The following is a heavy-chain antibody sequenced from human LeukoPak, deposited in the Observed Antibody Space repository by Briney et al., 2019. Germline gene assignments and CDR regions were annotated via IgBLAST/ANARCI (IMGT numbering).Heavy chain of an antibody. Sequence: GSSVKLSCKAAGGTVSSYAISWGRQAPGQGLGWMGRSIPIFGIANYAQKFQGRVTITADKSTSTAYMELSSLRSEDTAVYYCASENSSGQGGGANWFDPWGQGTLVTVSS. J-gene: IGHJ5*02. V-gene: IGHV1-69*04. CDR1: GGTVSSYA. CDR2: SIPIFGIA. D-gene: IGHD6-19*01. CDR3: ASENSSGQGGGANWFDP.